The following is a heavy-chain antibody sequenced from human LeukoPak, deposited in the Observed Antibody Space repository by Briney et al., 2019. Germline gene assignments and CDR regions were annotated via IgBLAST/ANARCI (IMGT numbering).Heavy chain of an antibody. Sequence: ASVKVSCTASGYTFTAYYIHWVRQAPGQGLEWMGWINPNTGGTKYAERFQDRATMTRDTSISTAYMDLSSLRSDDTAVYYCAETSDSSGYSLNYWGQGTLVTVSS. V-gene: IGHV1-2*02. CDR2: INPNTGGT. J-gene: IGHJ4*02. D-gene: IGHD3-22*01. CDR1: GYTFTAYY. CDR3: AETSDSSGYSLNY.